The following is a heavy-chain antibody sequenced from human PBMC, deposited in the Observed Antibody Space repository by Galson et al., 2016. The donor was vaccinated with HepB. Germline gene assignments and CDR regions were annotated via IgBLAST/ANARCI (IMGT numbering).Heavy chain of an antibody. CDR3: ASALGIHDYYGMDV. Sequence: SLRLSCAASGFTFSTYSMNWVRQAPGKGLEWVSYISRSSSTTHYADSVKGRFTISRDNAKNSLYLQVNSLRDGDTAVYYCASALGIHDYYGMDVWGQGTTVTVAS. D-gene: IGHD5-18*01. J-gene: IGHJ6*02. CDR1: GFTFSTYS. CDR2: ISRSSSTT. V-gene: IGHV3-48*02.